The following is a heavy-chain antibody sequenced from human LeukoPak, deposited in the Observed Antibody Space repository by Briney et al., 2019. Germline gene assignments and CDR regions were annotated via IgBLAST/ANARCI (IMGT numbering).Heavy chain of an antibody. CDR3: ARRGVVPPSYYFDY. CDR1: GGSISSYY. CDR2: IYYSGST. D-gene: IGHD2-2*01. Sequence: SETLSLTCTVSGGSISSYYWSWIRQPPGKGLEWIGYIYYSGSTNYNPFLKSRVTISVDTSKNQFSLKLSSVTAADTAVYYCARRGVVPPSYYFDYWGQGTLVTVSS. V-gene: IGHV4-59*08. J-gene: IGHJ4*02.